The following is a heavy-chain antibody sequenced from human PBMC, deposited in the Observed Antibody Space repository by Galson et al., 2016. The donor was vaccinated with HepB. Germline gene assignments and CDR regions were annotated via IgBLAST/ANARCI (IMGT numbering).Heavy chain of an antibody. CDR2: IYYSGST. J-gene: IGHJ6*02. Sequence: ETLSLTCTVSGGSISSYYWSWIRKPPGKGLEWIGYIYYSGSTNSNPSLKSRVTISVDTSKNQFSLKVRSVTAADTAVYYCAGTTPSYCSSSSCYYYYGLDVWGQGTTVTVSS. V-gene: IGHV4-59*01. CDR1: GGSISSYY. D-gene: IGHD2-2*01. CDR3: AGTTPSYCSSSSCYYYYGLDV.